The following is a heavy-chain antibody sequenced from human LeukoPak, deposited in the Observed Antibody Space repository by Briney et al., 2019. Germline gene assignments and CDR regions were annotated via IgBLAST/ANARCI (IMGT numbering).Heavy chain of an antibody. CDR2: ISSSSSTI. V-gene: IGHV3-48*01. D-gene: IGHD4-17*01. CDR3: AALSLGGDYVQDAFDI. Sequence: GGSLRLSCAASGFTFSSYSMNWGRQAPGKGLEWVSYISSSSSTIYYADSVKGRFTISRDNSKNSLYLQMNSLRAEDAAVYYCAALSLGGDYVQDAFDIWGQGTMVTVSS. J-gene: IGHJ3*02. CDR1: GFTFSSYS.